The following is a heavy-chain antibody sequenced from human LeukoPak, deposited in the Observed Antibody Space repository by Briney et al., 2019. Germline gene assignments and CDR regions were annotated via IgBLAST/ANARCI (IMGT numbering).Heavy chain of an antibody. D-gene: IGHD5-12*01. J-gene: IGHJ4*02. Sequence: PGGSLRLSCAASGFTFSSYWMSWVRQAPGKGLEWVANIKQDGSEKYYVDSVKGRFTISRDNAKNSLYLQMNSLRAEDTAVYYCARDLVFAAPLHYSGYDYVRPVGYFDYWGQGTLVTVSS. V-gene: IGHV3-7*01. CDR1: GFTFSSYW. CDR3: ARDLVFAAPLHYSGYDYVRPVGYFDY. CDR2: IKQDGSEK.